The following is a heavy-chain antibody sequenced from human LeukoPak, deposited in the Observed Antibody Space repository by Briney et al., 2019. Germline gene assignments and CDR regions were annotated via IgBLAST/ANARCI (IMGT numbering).Heavy chain of an antibody. Sequence: PGGSLRLSCAASGFTFSSYEMNWVRQAPGKGLEWVSYISSSGSTIYYADSVKGRFTISRDNAKNSLYLQMNSLRAEDTAVYYCARLFNWHGLYWGQGTLVTVSS. CDR1: GFTFSSYE. CDR3: ARLFNWHGLY. J-gene: IGHJ4*02. V-gene: IGHV3-48*03. D-gene: IGHD3-9*01. CDR2: ISSSGSTI.